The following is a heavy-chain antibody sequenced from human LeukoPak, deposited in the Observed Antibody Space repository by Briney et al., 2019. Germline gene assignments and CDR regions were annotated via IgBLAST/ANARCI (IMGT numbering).Heavy chain of an antibody. CDR1: GFPFSSYS. CDR3: ARLAGSHDY. Sequence: GGSLRLSCAASGFPFSSYSMSWVRQAPWKGLEWVSSISGSSSYIYSADSVRGRFTISRDNAKNSLYLQMNSLRAEDTAVYYCARLAGSHDYWGQGTLVTASS. J-gene: IGHJ4*02. V-gene: IGHV3-21*01. D-gene: IGHD3-10*01. CDR2: ISGSSSYI.